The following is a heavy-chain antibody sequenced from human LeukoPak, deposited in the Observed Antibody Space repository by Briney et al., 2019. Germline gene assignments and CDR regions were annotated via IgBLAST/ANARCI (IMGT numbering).Heavy chain of an antibody. Sequence: ASVKVSCTASGYTFTGYYMHWVRQAPGQGLEWMGWINPNSGGTNYAQKFQGRVTMTRDTSISTAYMELSRLRSDDTAVYYCARGLIAAAGTAGFDPWGQGTLVTVSS. CDR3: ARGLIAAAGTAGFDP. D-gene: IGHD6-13*01. CDR1: GYTFTGYY. V-gene: IGHV1-2*02. CDR2: INPNSGGT. J-gene: IGHJ5*02.